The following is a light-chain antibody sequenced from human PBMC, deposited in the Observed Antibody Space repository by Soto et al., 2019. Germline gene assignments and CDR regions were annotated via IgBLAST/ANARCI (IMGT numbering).Light chain of an antibody. Sequence: EIVMTQSPATLSVSPGERATLSCRASQSVSSNLAWYQQKPGQAPGLLIYGASTRATGIPARFSGSGSGTEFTLTVSSLQSEDFAVYYCQQYNDWPPWTFGQGNKVDIK. CDR3: QQYNDWPPWT. CDR2: GAS. CDR1: QSVSSN. V-gene: IGKV3-15*01. J-gene: IGKJ1*01.